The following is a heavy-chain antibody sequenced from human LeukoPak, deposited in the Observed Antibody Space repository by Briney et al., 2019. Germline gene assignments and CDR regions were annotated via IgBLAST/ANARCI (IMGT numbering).Heavy chain of an antibody. D-gene: IGHD2-21*02. CDR1: GYTFTGYY. Sequence: ASIKVPCKTSGYTFTGYYIHWVRQAPGQGLEWMGWISGNTGSTNYAQKFQDRVTMTRDTSISTTYMDLNRLRSDDTAVYFCARVGPDCGGDCYSNWGQGNPVTVSS. V-gene: IGHV1-2*02. J-gene: IGHJ4*02. CDR3: ARVGPDCGGDCYSN. CDR2: ISGNTGST.